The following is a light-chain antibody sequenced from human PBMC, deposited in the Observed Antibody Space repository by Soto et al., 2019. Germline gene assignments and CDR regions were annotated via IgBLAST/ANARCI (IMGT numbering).Light chain of an antibody. CDR2: EVS. CDR1: SSDGGGYNY. J-gene: IGLJ2*01. CDR3: SSYGGSNTVV. V-gene: IGLV2-8*01. Sequence: QSALTQPPSASGSPGQSVTISCTGSSSDGGGYNYVSWYQQHPGKAPKLMIYEVSKRPSGVPDRLSGSKSGNTASLTVSGLHAEEEDDYYCSSYGGSNTVVFGGGTKLTVL.